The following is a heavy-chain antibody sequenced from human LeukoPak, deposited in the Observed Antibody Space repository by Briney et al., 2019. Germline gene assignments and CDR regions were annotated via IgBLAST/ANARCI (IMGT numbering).Heavy chain of an antibody. CDR3: ARPRLGYGDYLYYFDY. D-gene: IGHD4-17*01. V-gene: IGHV1-18*01. CDR2: ISAYNGNT. J-gene: IGHJ4*02. CDR1: GYTFTSYG. Sequence: WASVNVSCKASGYTFTSYGISWVRQAPGQGLEWMGWISAYNGNTNYAQKLQGRVTMTTDTSTSTAYMELRSLRSDETAVYYCARPRLGYGDYLYYFDYWGQGTLVTVSS.